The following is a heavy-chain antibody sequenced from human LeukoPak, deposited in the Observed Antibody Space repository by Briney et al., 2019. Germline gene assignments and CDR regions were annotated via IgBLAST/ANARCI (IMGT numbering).Heavy chain of an antibody. Sequence: GTSLRLSCAASGFLFSAYSMHWVRQAPGKGLEWVAVVSYDGTNKNYADSVKGRFSISRDNFKNTVYLQMNSLRPEDTAVYYCARGVTEDTGVAQFDSWGHGVLVTVSS. CDR1: GFLFSAYS. V-gene: IGHV3-30*04. CDR3: ARGVTEDTGVAQFDS. CDR2: VSYDGTNK. D-gene: IGHD3-3*01. J-gene: IGHJ5*01.